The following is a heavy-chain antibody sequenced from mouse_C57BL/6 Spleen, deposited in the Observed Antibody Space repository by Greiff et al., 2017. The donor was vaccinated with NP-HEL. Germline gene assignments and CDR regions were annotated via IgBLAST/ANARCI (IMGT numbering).Heavy chain of an antibody. CDR3: ARREYDWFAY. D-gene: IGHD2-14*01. Sequence: VQLQQSGPELVKPGASVKIPCKASGYTFTDYNMDWVKQSHGKSLEWIGDINPNNGGTIYNQKFKGKATLTIDQSSSTAYMELRSLTSEDTAVYYCARREYDWFAYWGQGTLVTVSA. CDR2: INPNNGGT. V-gene: IGHV1-18*01. CDR1: GYTFTDYN. J-gene: IGHJ3*01.